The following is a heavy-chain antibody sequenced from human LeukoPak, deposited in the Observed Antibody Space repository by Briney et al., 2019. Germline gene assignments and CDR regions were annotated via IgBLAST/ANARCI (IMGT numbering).Heavy chain of an antibody. Sequence: GGSLRLSCAPSGLTISRDSMHWVRQAPGKGLVWVSRIYSDGITTHYAESVKGRFTISRDDAKKTVHLQMNSLRADDTAVYYCVPGGGFAYWGQGSLVTVSS. D-gene: IGHD4-23*01. J-gene: IGHJ4*02. CDR3: VPGGGFAY. CDR2: IYSDGITT. CDR1: GLTISRDS. V-gene: IGHV3-74*01.